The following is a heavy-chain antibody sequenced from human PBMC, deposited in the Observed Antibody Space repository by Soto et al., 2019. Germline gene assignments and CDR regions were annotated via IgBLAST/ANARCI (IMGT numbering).Heavy chain of an antibody. CDR1: GYTFTGYY. CDR2: INPNSGGT. V-gene: IGHV1-2*02. J-gene: IGHJ5*02. D-gene: IGHD3-10*01. Sequence: ASVKVSCKASGYTFTGYYMHWVRLAPGQGLEWMGWINPNSGGTNYAQKFQGRVTMTRDTSISTAYMELSRLRSDDTAVYYCARVLAPLYYGSVDPWGQGTLVTVSS. CDR3: ARVLAPLYYGSVDP.